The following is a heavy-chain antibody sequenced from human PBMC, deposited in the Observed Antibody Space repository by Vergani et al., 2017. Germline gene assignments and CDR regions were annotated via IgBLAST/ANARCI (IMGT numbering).Heavy chain of an antibody. CDR2: IKNTGDST. J-gene: IGHJ3*01. D-gene: IGHD2-2*01. CDR1: GFTFSSHA. Sequence: EVQLLQPEGAVVQPGGSLRLSCVASGFTFSSHAMSWVRQGHGQGLEWVSSIKNTGDSTHYADSVKGRFTISRDNSKNTLYLQMNSLRVEDTATYYCAKVGGSTSCPYGGGAFDVWGHWTMVTVSS. CDR3: AKVGGSTSCPYGGGAFDV. V-gene: IGHV3-23*01.